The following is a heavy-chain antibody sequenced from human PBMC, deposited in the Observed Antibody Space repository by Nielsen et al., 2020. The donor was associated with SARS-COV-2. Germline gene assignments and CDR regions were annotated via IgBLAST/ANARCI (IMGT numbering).Heavy chain of an antibody. Sequence: SVKVSCKASGGTFSNYAISWVRQAPGQGLEWMGGIIPIFGTANYAQKFQGRVTITADESTSTAYMELSSLRSEDTAVYYCARERWLVYAFDIWGQGTMVTVSS. J-gene: IGHJ3*02. CDR2: IIPIFGTA. CDR1: GGTFSNYA. D-gene: IGHD6-19*01. CDR3: ARERWLVYAFDI. V-gene: IGHV1-69*13.